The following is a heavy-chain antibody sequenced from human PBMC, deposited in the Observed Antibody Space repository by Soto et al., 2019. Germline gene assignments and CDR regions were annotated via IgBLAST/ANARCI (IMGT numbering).Heavy chain of an antibody. CDR3: SRYYYESSGAFS. CDR2: ISAYNGNT. V-gene: IGHV1-18*04. CDR1: GYTFTSSG. J-gene: IGHJ1*01. Sequence: SAMVSWKASGYTFTSSGISWVRQAPGHGLEWMGWISAYNGNTNYEQKLQGKATMTTDTSTSTAYLEVMSPRSDDTAVYYWSRYYYESSGAFSWG. D-gene: IGHD3-22*01.